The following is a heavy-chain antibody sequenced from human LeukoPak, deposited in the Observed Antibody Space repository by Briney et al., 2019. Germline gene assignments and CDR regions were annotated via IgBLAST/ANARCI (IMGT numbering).Heavy chain of an antibody. Sequence: GGSLRLSCAGSGFIFSSYTMSWVRQAPGKGLEWVSSIGASGGYIYYADSVKGRFTISRDNANNSLYLQVNSLRAEDTAVYYCAKELTSMVRGVLDYWGQGTLVTVSS. CDR2: IGASGGYI. J-gene: IGHJ4*02. V-gene: IGHV3-21*01. D-gene: IGHD3-10*01. CDR1: GFIFSSYT. CDR3: AKELTSMVRGVLDY.